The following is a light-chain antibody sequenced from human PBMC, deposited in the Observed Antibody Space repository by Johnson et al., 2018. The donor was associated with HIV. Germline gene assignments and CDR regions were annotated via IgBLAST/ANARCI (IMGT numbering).Light chain of an antibody. V-gene: IGLV1-51*01. J-gene: IGLJ1*01. CDR1: SSNIGNNY. Sequence: QSVLTQPPSVSAAPGQKVTISCSGSSSNIGNNYVSLYHHLPGTAPKLLIYDNNKRPSGISDRFSGSKSGTSATLGITGLQTGDEADYYCGTWDTSLGAQYVFGSGTKVTVL. CDR2: DNN. CDR3: GTWDTSLGAQYV.